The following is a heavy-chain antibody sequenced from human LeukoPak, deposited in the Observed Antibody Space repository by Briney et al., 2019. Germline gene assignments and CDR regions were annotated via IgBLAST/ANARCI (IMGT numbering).Heavy chain of an antibody. Sequence: ASVKVSCKASGYTFTSYGISWVRQAPGQGLEWMGWISAYNGNTNYAQKLQGRVTMTTDTSTSTAYMELRSLRSDETAVYYCARDRCSSTSCRGSDWFDPWGQGTLVTVSS. CDR2: ISAYNGNT. J-gene: IGHJ5*02. V-gene: IGHV1-18*01. CDR3: ARDRCSSTSCRGSDWFDP. CDR1: GYTFTSYG. D-gene: IGHD2-2*01.